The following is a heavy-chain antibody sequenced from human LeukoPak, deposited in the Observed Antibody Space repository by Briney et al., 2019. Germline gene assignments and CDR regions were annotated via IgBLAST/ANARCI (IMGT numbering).Heavy chain of an antibody. CDR1: GFTFSSYW. CDR3: ARRVYNSGWYIDY. D-gene: IGHD6-19*01. Sequence: GGSLRLSCAASGFTFSSYWMSWVRQAPGKGLEWVANIKQDGSEKYYADSVKGRFAISRDNAKNSLYLQMNSLRAEDTAVYYCARRVYNSGWYIDYWGQGTLVTVSS. V-gene: IGHV3-7*01. CDR2: IKQDGSEK. J-gene: IGHJ4*02.